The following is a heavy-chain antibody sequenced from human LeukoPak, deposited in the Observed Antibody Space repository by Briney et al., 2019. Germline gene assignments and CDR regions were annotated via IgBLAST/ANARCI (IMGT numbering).Heavy chain of an antibody. Sequence: GSLRLSCAASGFTFSSYWMSWVRQAPGKGLEWVANIKQDGSEKYYVDSVKGRFTISRDNAKNSLYLQMNSLRAEDTAVCYCARVPGYYYYMDVWGKGTTVTVSS. CDR2: IKQDGSEK. CDR3: ARVPGYYYYMDV. V-gene: IGHV3-7*01. J-gene: IGHJ6*03. CDR1: GFTFSSYW.